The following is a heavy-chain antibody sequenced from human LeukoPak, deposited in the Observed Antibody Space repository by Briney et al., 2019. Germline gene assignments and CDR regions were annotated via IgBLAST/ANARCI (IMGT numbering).Heavy chain of an antibody. CDR3: ARDRGLTFDYVWGTYRYIATPTGGIDN. CDR2: SSYSGST. J-gene: IGHJ4*02. D-gene: IGHD3-16*02. CDR1: GGSITSGDYY. V-gene: IGHV4-31*03. Sequence: SQTLSLTCTVSGGSITSGDYYWTWIRQHPGEGLEWIGYSSYSGSTYYNPSLLGRLTISVDTSKNQFSLKLSSVTAADTAVYYCARDRGLTFDYVWGTYRYIATPTGGIDNWGQGTLVTVSS.